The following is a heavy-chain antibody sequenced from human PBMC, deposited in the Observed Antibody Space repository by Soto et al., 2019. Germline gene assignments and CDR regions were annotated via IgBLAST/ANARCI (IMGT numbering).Heavy chain of an antibody. Sequence: SGPTLVNPTQTLTXTCTFSVFSLSTSGVGVGWIRQPPGKALEWLALIYWNDDKRYSPSLKSRLTITKDTSKTHVFLTMPNIDPVDTATHYCANKDSSSWYDYWGQGTLV. CDR3: ANKDSSSWYDY. D-gene: IGHD6-13*01. CDR1: VFSLSTSGVG. CDR2: IYWNDDK. V-gene: IGHV2-5*01. J-gene: IGHJ4*02.